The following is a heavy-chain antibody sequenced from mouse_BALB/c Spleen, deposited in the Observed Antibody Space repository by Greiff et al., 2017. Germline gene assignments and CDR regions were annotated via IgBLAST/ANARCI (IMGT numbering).Heavy chain of an antibody. D-gene: IGHD4-1*01. J-gene: IGHJ1*01. Sequence: EVQVVESGGGLVKPGGSLKLSCAASGFTFSDYNMYWVRQTPEKRLEWVATISDGGSYTYYPDSVKGRFTISRDNAKNTLYLQMSSLKSEDTAMYYCARDGPLGRGYFDVWGAGTTVTVSA. CDR1: GFTFSDYN. CDR3: ARDGPLGRGYFDV. CDR2: ISDGGSYT. V-gene: IGHV5-4*02.